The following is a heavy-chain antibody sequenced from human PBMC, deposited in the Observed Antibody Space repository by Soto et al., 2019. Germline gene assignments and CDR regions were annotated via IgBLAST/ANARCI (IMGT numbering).Heavy chain of an antibody. V-gene: IGHV4-59*08. D-gene: IGHD3-9*01. CDR1: GGSISSYY. CDR3: AGNWLCGGWYYFDY. Sequence: QVQLQESGPGLVKPSETLSLTCTVSGGSISSYYWSWIRQPPGKGLEWIGYIYYSGSTNYNPSPKSRVPTAVDASKNQFSLKLSCVTAADTAVYYCAGNWLCGGWYYFDYWGQGTLVTVSS. CDR2: IYYSGST. J-gene: IGHJ4*02.